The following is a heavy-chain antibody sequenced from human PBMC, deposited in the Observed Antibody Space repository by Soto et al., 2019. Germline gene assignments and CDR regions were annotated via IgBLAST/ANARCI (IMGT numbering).Heavy chain of an antibody. J-gene: IGHJ4*02. Sequence: GASVKVSCKASGFAFRTSAVQWVRQARGERLEWIGWIVVASGNTYYSQKFQERVTITRDMSTSTAYMELTSLRVDDTAVYYCARAVAVAADFDYWGQGTLVTVSS. D-gene: IGHD6-19*01. CDR3: ARAVAVAADFDY. CDR1: GFAFRTSA. CDR2: IVVASGNT. V-gene: IGHV1-58*01.